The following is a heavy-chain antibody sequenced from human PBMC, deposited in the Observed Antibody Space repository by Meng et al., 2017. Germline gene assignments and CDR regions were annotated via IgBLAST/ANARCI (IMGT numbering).Heavy chain of an antibody. Sequence: QIPLKVSGPTLVKPTQTLTLTCTFSGFSLSTSGVGVGWIRQPPGKALEWLALIYWDDDTRYSPSLKSRLSITKDTSKNQVFLTMTNMDPVDTATYYCAHRSSAWAFDSWGQGTLVTVSS. J-gene: IGHJ4*02. V-gene: IGHV2-5*02. CDR3: AHRSSAWAFDS. CDR1: GFSLSTSGVG. D-gene: IGHD7-27*01. CDR2: IYWDDDT.